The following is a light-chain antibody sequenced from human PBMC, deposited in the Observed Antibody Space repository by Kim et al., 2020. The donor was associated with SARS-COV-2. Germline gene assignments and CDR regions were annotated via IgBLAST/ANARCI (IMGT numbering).Light chain of an antibody. Sequence: GQSVTISCTGTSDDVGVYNHVSWYQQYPGKAPKLMIYDVTKRPSGVPDRFSGSKSGNTASLAISGLQAEDEADYFCSSYAGRSTFVFGTGTKVTVL. J-gene: IGLJ1*01. V-gene: IGLV2-11*01. CDR3: SSYAGRSTFV. CDR2: DVT. CDR1: SDDVGVYNH.